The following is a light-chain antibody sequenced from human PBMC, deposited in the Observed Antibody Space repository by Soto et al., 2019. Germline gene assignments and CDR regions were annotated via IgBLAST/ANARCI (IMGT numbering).Light chain of an antibody. V-gene: IGKV1-5*03. CDR1: QSISTW. CDR2: KAS. Sequence: DIQMTQSPSTLSASVGDRVTITCRASQSISTWLAWYQLKPGKAPKLLIYKASSLQSGVPSRFSGSGSGTEFTLTISSLQPDDFATYYCQQYSTYWTFGQGTEVDFK. J-gene: IGKJ1*01. CDR3: QQYSTYWT.